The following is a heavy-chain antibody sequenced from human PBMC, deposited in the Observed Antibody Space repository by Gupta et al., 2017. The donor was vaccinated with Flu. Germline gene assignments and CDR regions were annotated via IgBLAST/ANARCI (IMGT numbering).Heavy chain of an antibody. J-gene: IGHJ5*01. CDR3: AVDQEECDDDRCHWWFDS. CDR2: SSSGSGSA. D-gene: IGHD2-21*01. V-gene: IGHV3-23*04. Sequence: DVRLVESGGSLVKPGGSLRLSCEAAGFMIRTYYLRWVRHTPGRGLEWVATSSSGSGSATYKKSVECRFTSSRVNSKGALFLQLENLRVEDTAMYHCAVDQEECDDDRCHWWFDSWGQGTLVTVSS. CDR1: GFMIRTYY.